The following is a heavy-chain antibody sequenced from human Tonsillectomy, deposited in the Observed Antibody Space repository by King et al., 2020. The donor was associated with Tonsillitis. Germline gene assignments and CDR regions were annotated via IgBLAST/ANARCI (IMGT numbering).Heavy chain of an antibody. Sequence: VQLQESGPGLVKPSETLSLTCTVSGDSISSYYWSWIRQPPGKGLEWIGYIYYTGSTNYNPSLKSRVTISVDTSKNQFSLKLSSVTAADTAVYYCARDTYDYDSTGYYPTYFDYWGQGTLVTVSS. CDR1: GDSISSYY. CDR3: ARDTYDYDSTGYYPTYFDY. D-gene: IGHD3-22*01. J-gene: IGHJ4*02. V-gene: IGHV4-59*01. CDR2: IYYTGST.